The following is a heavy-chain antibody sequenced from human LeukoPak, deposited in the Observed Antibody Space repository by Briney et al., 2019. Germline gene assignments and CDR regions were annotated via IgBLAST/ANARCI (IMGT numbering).Heavy chain of an antibody. CDR3: AKEGGYSYGWPFDY. CDR2: ISWNSGSI. CDR1: GFTFDDYA. J-gene: IGHJ4*02. Sequence: GGSLRLSCAASGFTFDDYAMHWVRQAPGKGLEWVSGISWNSGSIGYADSVKGRFTISRDNAKNSLYLQMNSLGAEDTALYYCAKEGGYSYGWPFDYWGQGTLVTVSS. D-gene: IGHD5-18*01. V-gene: IGHV3-9*01.